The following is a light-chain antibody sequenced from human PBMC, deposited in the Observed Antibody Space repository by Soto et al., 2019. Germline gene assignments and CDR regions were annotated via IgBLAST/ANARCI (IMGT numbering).Light chain of an antibody. Sequence: EIVLTQSPGTLSLSPGERATLSCRASQSFSSSYLAWYQQKPGQAPRLLIYGASSRATGIPDRFSGSGSGTDFPLTISSREPEDFAVYYCQHYGSALFTFGPGTKVDVK. CDR2: GAS. J-gene: IGKJ3*01. V-gene: IGKV3-20*01. CDR3: QHYGSALFT. CDR1: QSFSSSY.